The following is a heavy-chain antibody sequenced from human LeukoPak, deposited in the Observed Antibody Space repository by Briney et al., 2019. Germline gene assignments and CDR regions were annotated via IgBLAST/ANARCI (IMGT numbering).Heavy chain of an antibody. D-gene: IGHD1-14*01. Sequence: GGSLRLSCSASGFTVCSMSMMRLRQAPGKGLEWVSSISSSSSYIYYADSVKGRFTISRDNAKNSLYLQMNSLRAEDTAVYYCARDPLNRAFNIGGKGTMVTVSS. V-gene: IGHV3-21*01. CDR3: ARDPLNRAFNI. CDR2: ISSSSSYI. CDR1: GFTVCSMS. J-gene: IGHJ3*02.